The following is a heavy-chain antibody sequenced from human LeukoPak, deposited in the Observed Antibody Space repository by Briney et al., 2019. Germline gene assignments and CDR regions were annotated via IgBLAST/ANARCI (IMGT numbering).Heavy chain of an antibody. Sequence: SETLSLTCTVSGGSISSSSYYWGWIRQPPGKGLEWIGSIYYSGSTYYNPSLKSRVTISVDTSKNQFSLKLSSVTAADTAVYYCARQSSGLDCWGQGTLVTVSS. CDR1: GGSISSSSYY. D-gene: IGHD6-19*01. J-gene: IGHJ4*02. CDR2: IYYSGST. CDR3: ARQSSGLDC. V-gene: IGHV4-39*01.